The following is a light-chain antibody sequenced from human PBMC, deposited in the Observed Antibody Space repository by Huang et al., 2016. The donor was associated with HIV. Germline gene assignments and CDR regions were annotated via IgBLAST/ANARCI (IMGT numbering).Light chain of an antibody. J-gene: IGKJ4*01. Sequence: EIVLTQSPATLSLSPGERATLSCRASQSVNTYLSWYQQKPGQRPRLLIYDASHSAPAIPAGFSGSGSWTNFTLPISSLEPEDFAVYYCQQRGSWPPLTFGGGTKVEIK. CDR1: QSVNTY. V-gene: IGKV3-11*01. CDR3: QQRGSWPPLT. CDR2: DAS.